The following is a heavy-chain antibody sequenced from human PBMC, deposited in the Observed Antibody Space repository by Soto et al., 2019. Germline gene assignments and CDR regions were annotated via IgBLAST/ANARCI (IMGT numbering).Heavy chain of an antibody. D-gene: IGHD3-16*01. CDR3: ASDERFDY. Sequence: PSGTLSLTCTVSGGSISGYYWSWIGQPPGKGREGIGYIDYGGSTNYNPSLKNQVTLSVDTSKNHFSLKPSSVTAVDMSLYYCASDERFDYWGQGTLVTVSS. J-gene: IGHJ4*02. CDR2: IDYGGST. V-gene: IGHV4-59*01. CDR1: GGSISGYY.